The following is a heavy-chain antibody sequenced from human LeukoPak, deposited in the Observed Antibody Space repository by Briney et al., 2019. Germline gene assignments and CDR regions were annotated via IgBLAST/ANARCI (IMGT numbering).Heavy chain of an antibody. D-gene: IGHD4-17*01. J-gene: IGHJ4*02. Sequence: GGSLRLSCAASGFIFRMYCMTWVRQAPGKGLEWVANIKQDGTEKNYVDSVRGRFTISRDTTKNLLFLQMNSLRVEDTAVYYCARAKRGTPVTTIFDSWGQGTLVTVSS. CDR1: GFIFRMYC. V-gene: IGHV3-7*05. CDR2: IKQDGTEK. CDR3: ARAKRGTPVTTIFDS.